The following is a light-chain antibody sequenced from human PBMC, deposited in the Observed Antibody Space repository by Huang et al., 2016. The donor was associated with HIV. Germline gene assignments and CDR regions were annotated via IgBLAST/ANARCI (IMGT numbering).Light chain of an antibody. CDR3: QQSYSSPPT. Sequence: DIQMTQSPSSLSASVGERVTIPCRASQRISRYLIWYNQNPGKAPKVLIHSASSLQSGVPSRCSGSGSGTDFTLTISRLQTEDFATYYCQQSYSSPPTFGQGTKVEIK. CDR2: SAS. V-gene: IGKV1-39*01. CDR1: QRISRY. J-gene: IGKJ2*01.